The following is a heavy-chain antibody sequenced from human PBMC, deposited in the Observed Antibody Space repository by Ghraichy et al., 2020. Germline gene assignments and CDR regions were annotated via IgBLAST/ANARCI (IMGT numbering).Heavy chain of an antibody. CDR2: IYWDDDK. J-gene: IGHJ5*02. CDR1: GFSLSTSGVG. D-gene: IGHD5-24*01. V-gene: IGHV2-5*02. CDR3: ARTRDPLWFDP. Sequence: SGPTLVKPTQTLTLTCTFSGFSLSTSGVGVGCIRQPPGKALEWLALIYWDDDKRYSPSLKSRLTITKDTSKNQVVLTMTNMDPVDTATYYCARTRDPLWFDPWGQGTLVTVSS.